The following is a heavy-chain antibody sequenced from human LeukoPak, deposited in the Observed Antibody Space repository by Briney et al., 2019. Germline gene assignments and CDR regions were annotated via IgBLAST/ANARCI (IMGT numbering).Heavy chain of an antibody. V-gene: IGHV3-30*04. D-gene: IGHD6-13*01. J-gene: IGHJ4*02. CDR2: XXXXXXXX. CDR1: GFTFSSYV. Sequence: GRSLRLSXAASGFTFSSYVXXXXXQAXXXXXXXXXXXXXXXXXXXXXDSXXXXXXXXXDNSKNTLYLEMNSLRAEDTAVYYCARNRQLDYWGQGTLVTVSS. CDR3: ARNRQLDY.